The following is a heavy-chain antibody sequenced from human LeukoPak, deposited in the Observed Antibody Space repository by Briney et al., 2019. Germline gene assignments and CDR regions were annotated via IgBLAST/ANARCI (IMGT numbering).Heavy chain of an antibody. CDR2: IYYSGST. CDR3: ARLNYDILTGPISIWFDP. D-gene: IGHD3-9*01. Sequence: SETLSLACTVSGGSISSYYWSWIRQPPGKGLEWIGYIYYSGSTNYNPSLKSRVTISVDTSKNQFSLKLSSVTAADTAVYYCARLNYDILTGPISIWFDPWGQGTLVTVSS. CDR1: GGSISSYY. V-gene: IGHV4-59*01. J-gene: IGHJ5*02.